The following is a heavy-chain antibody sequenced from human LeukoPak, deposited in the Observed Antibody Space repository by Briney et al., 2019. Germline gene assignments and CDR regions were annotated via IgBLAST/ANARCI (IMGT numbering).Heavy chain of an antibody. V-gene: IGHV4-39*07. Sequence: PSETLSLTCTVSGGSISSSSYYWGWIRQPPGKGLEWIGSIYYSGSTYYNPSLKSRVTISVDTSKNQFSLKLSSVTAADTAVYYCASSNYSRVWFDPWGQGTLVTVSS. J-gene: IGHJ5*02. CDR2: IYYSGST. CDR1: GGSISSSSYY. CDR3: ASSNYSRVWFDP. D-gene: IGHD4-4*01.